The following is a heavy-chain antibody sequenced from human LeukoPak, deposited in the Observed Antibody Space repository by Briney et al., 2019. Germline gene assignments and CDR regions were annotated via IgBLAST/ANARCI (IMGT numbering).Heavy chain of an antibody. CDR2: IYYSGST. D-gene: IGHD2-8*01. CDR3: ARDPVYDAFDI. V-gene: IGHV4-61*01. J-gene: IGHJ3*02. CDR1: GGSGSSGSYY. Sequence: SETLSLTCTVSGGSGSSGSYYWSWIRQPPGKGLEWIGYIYYSGSTNYNPSLKSRVTISVDTSKNQFSLKLSSVTAADTAVYYCARDPVYDAFDIWGQGTMVTVSS.